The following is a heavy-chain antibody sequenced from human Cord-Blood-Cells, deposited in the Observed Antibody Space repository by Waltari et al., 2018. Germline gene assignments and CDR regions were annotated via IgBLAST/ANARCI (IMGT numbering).Heavy chain of an antibody. Sequence: QLQLQESGPGLVKPSETLSLTCTVSGGSISSSSYYWGWIRQPPGKGLAWIGSIYYSGSTYYNPSLKSRVTISVDTSKNQFSLKLSSVTAADTAVYYCARSYYDFWSGYRYYNWFDPWGQGTLVTVSS. CDR2: IYYSGST. J-gene: IGHJ5*02. CDR3: ARSYYDFWSGYRYYNWFDP. CDR1: GGSISSSSYY. V-gene: IGHV4-39*01. D-gene: IGHD3-3*01.